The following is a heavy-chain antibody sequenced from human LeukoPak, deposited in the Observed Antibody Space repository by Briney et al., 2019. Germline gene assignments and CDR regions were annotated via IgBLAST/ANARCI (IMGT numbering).Heavy chain of an antibody. J-gene: IGHJ4*02. V-gene: IGHV4-59*01. Sequence: SETLSLTCTVSGGSISSYYWSWIRQPPGKGLEWIGYIYYSGSTNYNPSLKSRVTISVDTSKNQFSLKLSSVTAADTAVYCCARGGGGPYFDYWGQGTLVTVSS. D-gene: IGHD3-16*01. CDR2: IYYSGST. CDR3: ARGGGGPYFDY. CDR1: GGSISSYY.